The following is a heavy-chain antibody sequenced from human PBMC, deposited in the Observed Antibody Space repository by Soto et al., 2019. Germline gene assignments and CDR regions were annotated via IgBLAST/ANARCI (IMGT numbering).Heavy chain of an antibody. V-gene: IGHV4-61*08. Sequence: PSETLSLTCAVSGGSISSGGYYWSWIRQPPGKGLEWIGYIYYSGSTNYNPSLKSRVTISVDTSKNQFSLKLSSVTAADTAVYYCAREQHSSSFPPNWFDPWGQGALVTVSS. CDR2: IYYSGST. CDR1: GGSISSGGYY. D-gene: IGHD6-13*01. J-gene: IGHJ5*02. CDR3: AREQHSSSFPPNWFDP.